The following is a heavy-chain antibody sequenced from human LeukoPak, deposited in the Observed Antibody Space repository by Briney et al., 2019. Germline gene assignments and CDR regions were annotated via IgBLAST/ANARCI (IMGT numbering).Heavy chain of an antibody. D-gene: IGHD6-19*01. CDR1: GGSISSGGYY. J-gene: IGHJ4*02. CDR3: ARRMTTSGYFDY. Sequence: SETLPLTCTVSGGSISSGGYYWSWIRQHPGKGREWIGYIYYNGNTYYNPSLQSRVTVSADTSKNQFSLKLSFVTAADTAVYYCARRMTTSGYFDYWGQGTLVTVSS. CDR2: IYYNGNT. V-gene: IGHV4-31*03.